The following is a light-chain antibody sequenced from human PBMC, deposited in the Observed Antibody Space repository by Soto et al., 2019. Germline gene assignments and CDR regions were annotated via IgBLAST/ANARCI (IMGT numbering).Light chain of an antibody. V-gene: IGKV1-5*01. CDR2: DAS. CDR1: QSISSW. Sequence: DIEMTQSPSTLSASVGDRVTITCRASQSISSWLAWYQQKPGKAPNLLIYDASSLESGVPSRFSGSGSGTKFTLTISSLQPDDFATYYCQQYHSYPLTFGGGTKVEIK. CDR3: QQYHSYPLT. J-gene: IGKJ4*01.